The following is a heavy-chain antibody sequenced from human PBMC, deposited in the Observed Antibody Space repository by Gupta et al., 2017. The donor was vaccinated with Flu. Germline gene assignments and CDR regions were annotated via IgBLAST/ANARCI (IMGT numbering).Heavy chain of an antibody. CDR2: INWDGGST. D-gene: IGHD6-13*01. J-gene: IGHJ4*02. V-gene: IGHV3-43*01. Sequence: VRQAPGKGPEWVSLINWDGGSTYYADSVKGRFTISRDNSKNSLYLQMNSLRSEDTALYYCAKGDSSNWFPDYWGQGTLVTVSS. CDR3: AKGDSSNWFPDY.